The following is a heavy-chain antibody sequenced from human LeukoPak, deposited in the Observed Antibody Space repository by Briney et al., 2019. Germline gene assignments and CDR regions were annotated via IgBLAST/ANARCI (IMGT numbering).Heavy chain of an antibody. CDR3: AKGTTGMAPRGYFDD. D-gene: IGHD5-18*01. Sequence: GGSLRLSCAASGFTFSSYEMNWVRQAPGKGLEWVSYISSSGSTIYYADSVKGRFTISRDNSKNTLYLQMSSLTVEDTAVYYCAKGTTGMAPRGYFDDWGQGTLVTVSS. CDR2: ISSSGSTI. V-gene: IGHV3-48*03. CDR1: GFTFSSYE. J-gene: IGHJ4*02.